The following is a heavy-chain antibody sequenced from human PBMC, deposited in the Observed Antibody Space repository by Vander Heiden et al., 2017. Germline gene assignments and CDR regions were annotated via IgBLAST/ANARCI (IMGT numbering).Heavy chain of an antibody. Sequence: QVQLQQWGAGLLKPSETLSLTFAVYGGSFRRYYWSWIRPPPGKGLEWIGEINHSGSTNYNPSLKSRVTISVDTSKNQFSLKLSSVTAADTAVYYCARGSVVVAATPAYGWFDPWGQGTLVTVSS. D-gene: IGHD2-15*01. CDR1: GGSFRRYY. J-gene: IGHJ5*02. CDR2: INHSGST. V-gene: IGHV4-34*01. CDR3: ARGSVVVAATPAYGWFDP.